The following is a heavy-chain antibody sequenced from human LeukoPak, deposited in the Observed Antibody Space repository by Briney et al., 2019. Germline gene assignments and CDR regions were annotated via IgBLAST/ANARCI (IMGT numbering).Heavy chain of an antibody. D-gene: IGHD3-10*01. V-gene: IGHV2-5*02. CDR2: IYWDDDK. CDR3: AHRQGGSYYRGFDY. CDR1: GFSFTTSGMA. Sequence: SGPTLVKPTQTLTLTCTFSGFSFTTSGMAVGWIRQPPGKALEWLSLIYWDDDKRYSTSLKTRLTIAKDTSKNQVVLTMTNMDPVDTATYFCAHRQGGSYYRGFDYWGQGTLVTVSS. J-gene: IGHJ4*02.